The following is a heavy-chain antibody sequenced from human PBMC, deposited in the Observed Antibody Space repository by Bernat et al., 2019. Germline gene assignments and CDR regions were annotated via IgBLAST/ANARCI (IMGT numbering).Heavy chain of an antibody. J-gene: IGHJ4*02. CDR1: GYTFSSYY. V-gene: IGHV1-46*01. CDR2: INPYGGST. CDR3: ARAEYGDSPFDY. Sequence: QVQLVQSGAEVKKPGASVKVSCKTSGYTFSSYYMHWVRHAPGQGLEWLGIINPYGGSTSYAQKFQGRVTMTRDTSTSTVYMDLSSLRSDDTAVYFCARAEYGDSPFDYWGQGTQVTGSS. D-gene: IGHD4-17*01.